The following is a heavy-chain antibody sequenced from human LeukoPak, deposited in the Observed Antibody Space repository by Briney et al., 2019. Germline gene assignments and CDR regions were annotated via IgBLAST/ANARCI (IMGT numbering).Heavy chain of an antibody. CDR2: ISGSGRYI. CDR1: GFNSSTYT. CDR3: ARDQRRGFDP. Sequence: GGSLRLSCAASGFNSSTYTINWVRQAPGKGLEWVSSISGSGRYIKYVDSLKGRFTISRDNAKNSVYLQMNSLRVEDTAVYYCARDQRRGFDPWGQGTPVTVSS. V-gene: IGHV3-21*01. J-gene: IGHJ5*02.